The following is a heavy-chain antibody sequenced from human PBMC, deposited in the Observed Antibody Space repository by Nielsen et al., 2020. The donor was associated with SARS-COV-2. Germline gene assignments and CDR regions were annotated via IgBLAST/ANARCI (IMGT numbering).Heavy chain of an antibody. V-gene: IGHV3-21*01. CDR1: GFTFSSYS. Sequence: GESLEISCAASGFTFSSYSMNWVRQAPGKGLEWVSSISSSSSYIYYADSVKGRFTISRDNAKNSLYLQMNSLRAEDTAVYYCARDAGPLNWFDPWGQGTLVTVSS. D-gene: IGHD6-13*01. CDR3: ARDAGPLNWFDP. J-gene: IGHJ5*02. CDR2: ISSSSSYI.